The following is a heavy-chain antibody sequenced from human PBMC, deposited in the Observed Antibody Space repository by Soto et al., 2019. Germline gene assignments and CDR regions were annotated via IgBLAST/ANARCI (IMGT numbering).Heavy chain of an antibody. D-gene: IGHD6-19*01. V-gene: IGHV3-74*03. Sequence: EVQLVESGGGLVQPGGSLRLSCAASGFTFSSYWMHWVRQAPGEGLVWVSRISGAGIVTTYADSVRGRFTISRDNAKNTLYLQMSSLRAEDTAVYYCTRGTNGWKGVDYWGQGTLVTVST. CDR2: ISGAGIVT. CDR3: TRGTNGWKGVDY. J-gene: IGHJ4*02. CDR1: GFTFSSYW.